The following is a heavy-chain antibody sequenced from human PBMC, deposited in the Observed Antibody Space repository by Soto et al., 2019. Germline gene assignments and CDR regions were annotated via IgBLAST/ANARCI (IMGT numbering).Heavy chain of an antibody. Sequence: QVQLVESGGGVVQPGRSLRLSCAASGFTFSSYAMHWVRQAPGKGLEWVAVISYDGSNKYYADSVKGRFTISRDNSKNTLYLQMNSLRAEGTAVYYCARGGRIAVAPGYYYGMDVWGQGTTVTVSS. J-gene: IGHJ6*02. CDR1: GFTFSSYA. D-gene: IGHD6-19*01. CDR3: ARGGRIAVAPGYYYGMDV. V-gene: IGHV3-30-3*01. CDR2: ISYDGSNK.